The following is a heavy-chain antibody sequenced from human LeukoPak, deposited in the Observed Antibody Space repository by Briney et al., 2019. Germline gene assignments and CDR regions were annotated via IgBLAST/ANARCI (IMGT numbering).Heavy chain of an antibody. V-gene: IGHV3-23*01. CDR2: ISGSGGST. Sequence: GGSLRLSCAASGFTFSSYAMSWVRQAPGKGLEWVSAISGSGGSTYYADSVKGRLTISRDNSKNTLYLQMNSLRAEDTAVYYCARHVRSIAAAGVDFWGQGTLVTVSS. CDR3: ARHVRSIAAAGVDF. D-gene: IGHD6-13*01. CDR1: GFTFSSYA. J-gene: IGHJ4*02.